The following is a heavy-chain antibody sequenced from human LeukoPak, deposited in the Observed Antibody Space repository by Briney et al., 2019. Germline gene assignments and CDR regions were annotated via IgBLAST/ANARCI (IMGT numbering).Heavy chain of an antibody. Sequence: GGSLRLSCAASGFTFSDHNMNWARQAPGKGLEWVSYITDSGNTIHYADSVKGRFTISRDNAKNSLYLQMNSLRAEDTAVYYCARSIGLTGGGVDVWGQGTTVTVSS. CDR2: ITDSGNTI. J-gene: IGHJ6*02. CDR1: GFTFSDHN. V-gene: IGHV3-11*01. CDR3: ARSIGLTGGGVDV. D-gene: IGHD3-9*01.